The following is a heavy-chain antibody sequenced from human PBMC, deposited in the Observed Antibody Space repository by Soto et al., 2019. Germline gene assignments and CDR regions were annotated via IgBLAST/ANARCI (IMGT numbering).Heavy chain of an antibody. CDR3: ARYTSSLDY. V-gene: IGHV1-18*01. J-gene: IGHJ4*02. Sequence: QVQLVQSGAEVKKPGASVKVSCKASGYTLTNYDFTWVRQAPGQGLEWMGWISAYNGNTNYAQKLQDRVTMTTDTSTTTAYMELRTLRSDDTAVYYCARYTSSLDYWGQGTLVTVSS. CDR1: GYTLTNYD. CDR2: ISAYNGNT. D-gene: IGHD6-6*01.